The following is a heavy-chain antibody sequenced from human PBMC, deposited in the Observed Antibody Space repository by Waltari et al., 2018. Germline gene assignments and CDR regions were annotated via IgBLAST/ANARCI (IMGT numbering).Heavy chain of an antibody. CDR2: IYTSGST. CDR1: GGSISSGSYY. Sequence: QVQLQESGPGLVKPSQTLSLTCTVSGGSISSGSYYWSWIRQPAGKGLEWIGRIYTSGSTNYSPSLKSRVTISVDTSKNQFSLKLSSVTAADTAVYYCARERGGWAFDIWGQGTMVTVSS. CDR3: ARERGGWAFDI. V-gene: IGHV4-61*02. D-gene: IGHD3-16*01. J-gene: IGHJ3*02.